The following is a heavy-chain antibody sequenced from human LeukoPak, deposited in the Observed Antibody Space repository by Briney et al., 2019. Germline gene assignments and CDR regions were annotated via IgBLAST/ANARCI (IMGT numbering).Heavy chain of an antibody. CDR1: GFTFTSSA. CDR3: AAWYDSSGYPDY. V-gene: IGHV1-58*01. J-gene: IGHJ4*02. Sequence: GTSVKVSCKASGFTFTSSAVQWVRQARGQRLGWIGWIVVGSGNTNYAQKFQERVTITRDMSTSTAYMELSSLRSEDTAVYYCAAWYDSSGYPDYWGQGTLVTVSS. D-gene: IGHD3-22*01. CDR2: IVVGSGNT.